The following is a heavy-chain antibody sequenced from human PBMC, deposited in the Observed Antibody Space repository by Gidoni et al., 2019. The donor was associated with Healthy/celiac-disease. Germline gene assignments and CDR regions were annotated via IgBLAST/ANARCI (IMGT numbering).Heavy chain of an antibody. D-gene: IGHD2-2*01. CDR3: ARTTSIVVVPAAIRGGGFDP. CDR2: IIPIFGTT. J-gene: IGHJ5*02. CDR1: GGTFSNYA. V-gene: IGHV1-69*01. Sequence: QVQVVQSGAEVKKPGSSVKVSCKSSGGTFSNYAISWVRQAPGQGLEWMGGIIPIFGTTNYAQKFQGIVTITADESTSTAYMELSSLRFEDTAVYYCARTTSIVVVPAAIRGGGFDPWGQGTLVTVSS.